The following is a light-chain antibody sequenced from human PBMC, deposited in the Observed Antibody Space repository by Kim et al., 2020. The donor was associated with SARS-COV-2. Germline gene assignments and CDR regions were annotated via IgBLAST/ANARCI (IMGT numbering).Light chain of an antibody. CDR2: DAT. J-gene: IGKJ5*01. V-gene: IGKV3-11*01. CDR1: QSVSSN. CDR3: QQRSNWPIT. Sequence: LCPGRKAPLSCRARQSVSSNKAWYEQKPGPAPRLLSYDATNRATGMPGRCSGRRSATVFALNMSSREPGGFAVYYCQQRSNWPITCGQGTRLEIK.